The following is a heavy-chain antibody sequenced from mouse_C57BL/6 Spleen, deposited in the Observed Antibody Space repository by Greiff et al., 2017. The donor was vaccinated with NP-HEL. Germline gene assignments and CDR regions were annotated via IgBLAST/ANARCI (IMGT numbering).Heavy chain of an antibody. CDR2: IYPSDSET. CDR3: ARSDGPPFDY. J-gene: IGHJ2*01. CDR1: GYTFTSYW. Sequence: QVQLKQPGAELVRPGSSVKLSCKASGYTFTSYWMDWVKQRPGQGLEWIGNIYPSDSETHYNQKFKDKATLTVDKSSSTAYMQLSSLTSEDSAVYYCARSDGPPFDYWGQGTTLTVSS. V-gene: IGHV1-61*01. D-gene: IGHD1-1*01.